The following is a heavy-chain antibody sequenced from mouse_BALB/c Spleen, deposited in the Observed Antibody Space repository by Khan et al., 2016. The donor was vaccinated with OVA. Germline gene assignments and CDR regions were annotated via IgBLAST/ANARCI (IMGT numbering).Heavy chain of an antibody. Sequence: QVQLQQPGAVLVKAGASVKMSCKASGYTFTSYWMLWVKQRLGQGLELFAGTNPTYGRTFYNEKFKSKVTLTVDISSSTAYMLLSGPTFEEAAVYYCARIKKIVDTYIDYWGQGTTLTVSS. CDR2: TNPTYGRT. J-gene: IGHJ2*01. D-gene: IGHD1-1*01. CDR1: GYTFTSYW. V-gene: IGHV1S81*02. CDR3: ARIKKIVDTYIDY.